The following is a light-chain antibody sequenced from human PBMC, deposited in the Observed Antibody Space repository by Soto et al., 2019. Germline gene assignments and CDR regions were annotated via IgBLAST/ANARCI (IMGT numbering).Light chain of an antibody. CDR3: SSFTSSSTGV. CDR2: EVS. V-gene: IGLV2-14*01. Sequence: QSALTQPASVSGSPGQSITISCTGTSSDVGGYNSVSWYQQHPGKAPKLLIYEVSNRPSGVSNRFSGSKSANTASLTISGLQAEDEADYYCSSFTSSSTGVFGGGTKLTVL. CDR1: SSDVGGYNS. J-gene: IGLJ2*01.